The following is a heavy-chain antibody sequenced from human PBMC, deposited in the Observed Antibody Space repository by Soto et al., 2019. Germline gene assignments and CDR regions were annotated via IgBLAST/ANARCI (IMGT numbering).Heavy chain of an antibody. CDR3: ARLKTPQYSSGGYPLRYYFDY. CDR2: INHSGST. J-gene: IGHJ4*02. V-gene: IGHV4-34*01. CDR1: GGSFIGYY. D-gene: IGHD6-19*01. Sequence: PSETLSLTCAVYGGSFIGYYWSWIRQPPWKGLEWIGEINHSGSTNYNPSLKSRVTISVDTSQNQFSLKLSSVTAADTAVYYCARLKTPQYSSGGYPLRYYFDYGGQETLAPVSS.